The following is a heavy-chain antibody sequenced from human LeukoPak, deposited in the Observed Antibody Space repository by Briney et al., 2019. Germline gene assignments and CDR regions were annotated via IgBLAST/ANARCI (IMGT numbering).Heavy chain of an antibody. Sequence: PSETLSLTCAVSGGSISSNSYYWGWIRQPPGKGLEWIGSIYYSGSTYYNPSLKSRVTISVDTSKNQFSLKLSSVTAADTAVYYCARTRYYYISRSYGAPYYFDYWGQGTLVTVSS. J-gene: IGHJ4*02. CDR1: GGSISSNSYY. CDR3: ARTRYYYISRSYGAPYYFDY. D-gene: IGHD3-10*01. CDR2: IYYSGST. V-gene: IGHV4-39*01.